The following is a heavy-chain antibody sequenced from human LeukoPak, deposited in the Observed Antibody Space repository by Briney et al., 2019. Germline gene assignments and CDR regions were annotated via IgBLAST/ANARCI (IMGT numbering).Heavy chain of an antibody. CDR3: AKDNHYSDSGTYYYYFDY. J-gene: IGHJ4*02. CDR2: ISSSGSTI. CDR1: GFILSDYY. Sequence: GGSLRLSCAASGFILSDYYMSWIRQAPGKGLEWVSHISSSGSTIDYADSVKGRFTISRDNAKNSLYLQMNNLRAEDTAVYYCAKDNHYSDSGTYYYYFDYWGQGTLVTVSS. V-gene: IGHV3-11*04. D-gene: IGHD3-22*01.